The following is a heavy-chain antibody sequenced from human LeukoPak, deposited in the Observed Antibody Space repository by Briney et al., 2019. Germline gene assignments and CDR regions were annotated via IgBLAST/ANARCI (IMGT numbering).Heavy chain of an antibody. CDR2: IKSKTDGGTT. CDR3: TTGPYDYGSGTYYH. V-gene: IGHV3-15*01. D-gene: IGHD3-10*01. J-gene: IGHJ4*02. CDR1: GFTFSNAW. Sequence: GGSLRLSYAASGFTFSNAWMSWVRQAPGKGLEWVGRIKSKTDGGTTDYAAPVKGRFTISRDDSKDTLYVQMNSLKTEDTAVYYCTTGPYDYGSGTYYHWGQGTLVTVSS.